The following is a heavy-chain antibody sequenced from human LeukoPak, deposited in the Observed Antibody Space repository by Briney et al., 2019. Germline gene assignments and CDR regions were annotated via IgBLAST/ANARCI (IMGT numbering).Heavy chain of an antibody. D-gene: IGHD6-19*01. CDR1: GYTFTDYY. CDR2: INPNSGDT. J-gene: IGHJ4*02. V-gene: IGHV1-2*02. Sequence: ASVKVSRKASGYTFTDYYIHWVRQAPGQGLEWMGWINPNSGDTNYAQNFQGRVTMTRDTSISTAYMDLSSLRSDDTAVYYCARDGGSGGWYRLYFDYWGQGTLVTVSS. CDR3: ARDGGSGGWYRLYFDY.